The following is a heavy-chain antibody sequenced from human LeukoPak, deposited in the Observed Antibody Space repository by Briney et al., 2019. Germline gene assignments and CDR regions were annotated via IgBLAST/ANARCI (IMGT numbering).Heavy chain of an antibody. CDR1: GVIVSRNF. J-gene: IGHJ5*02. CDR3: ARGSGSGWPLDR. V-gene: IGHV3-53*01. D-gene: IGHD6-19*01. CDR2: MYAGGST. Sequence: GGSLRLSCAASGVIVSRNFRSWVRQAPGKGLQWVAIMYAGGSTDYSDSVRGRFHISRDSSNNTLSLQINSLRAEDTAVYYGARGSGSGWPLDRWGQGALVTVSS.